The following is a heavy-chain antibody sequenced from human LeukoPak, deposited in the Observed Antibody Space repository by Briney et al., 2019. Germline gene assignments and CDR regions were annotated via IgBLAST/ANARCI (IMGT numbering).Heavy chain of an antibody. CDR2: ISGSSSYI. D-gene: IGHD3-22*01. V-gene: IGHV3-21*01. J-gene: IGHJ2*01. CDR3: ARAPVYYDESSGYLKISNWYFDL. CDR1: GFTFSSYS. Sequence: PGGSLRLSCAASGFTFSSYSMNWVRQAPGKGLEWVSSISGSSSYIYYADSVKGRFTISRDNAKNSLYLQMNSLRAEDTAVYYCARAPVYYDESSGYLKISNWYFDLWGRGTLVTVSS.